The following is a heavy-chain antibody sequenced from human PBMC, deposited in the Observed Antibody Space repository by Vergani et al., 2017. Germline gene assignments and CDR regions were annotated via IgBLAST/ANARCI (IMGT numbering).Heavy chain of an antibody. D-gene: IGHD3-3*01. Sequence: QVQLVQSGAEVKKPGSSVKVSCKASVGTFSSYAISWVRQAPGQGLEWMGGIIPIFGTANYAKKFQGRVTITADESTSTAYMELSSLRSEDTAVYYCASRDITIFGVVIIRGYYYYGMDVWGQGTMVTVSS. CDR3: ASRDITIFGVVIIRGYYYYGMDV. J-gene: IGHJ6*02. CDR2: IIPIFGTA. CDR1: VGTFSSYA. V-gene: IGHV1-69*01.